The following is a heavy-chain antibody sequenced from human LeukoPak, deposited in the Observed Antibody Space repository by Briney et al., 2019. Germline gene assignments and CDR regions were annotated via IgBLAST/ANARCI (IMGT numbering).Heavy chain of an antibody. CDR1: GDSVSSNSAA. D-gene: IGHD3-3*01. Sequence: SQTLSLTCAISGDSVSSNSAAWNWIRQSPSRGLEWLGRTYYRSKWYNDYAVSVKSRITINPGTSKNQFSLQLNSVTPEDTAVYYCARGLRTYYDFWSGYYAFGYWGQGTLVTVSS. CDR3: ARGLRTYYDFWSGYYAFGY. V-gene: IGHV6-1*01. J-gene: IGHJ4*02. CDR2: TYYRSKWYN.